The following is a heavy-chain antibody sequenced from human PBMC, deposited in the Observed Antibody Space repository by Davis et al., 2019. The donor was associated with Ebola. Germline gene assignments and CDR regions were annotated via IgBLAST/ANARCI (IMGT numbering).Heavy chain of an antibody. V-gene: IGHV1-46*01. J-gene: IGHJ6*04. CDR3: ARGPVKTILRYYYYYYGMDV. Sequence: ASVKVSCKASGYTFTSYYMHWLRQAPGQGLEWMGIINLSGGSTSYAQKFQGRVTMTRDTSTSTVYMELSSLRSEDTAVYYCARGPVKTILRYYYYYYGMDVWGKGTTVTVVS. D-gene: IGHD3-9*01. CDR1: GYTFTSYY. CDR2: INLSGGST.